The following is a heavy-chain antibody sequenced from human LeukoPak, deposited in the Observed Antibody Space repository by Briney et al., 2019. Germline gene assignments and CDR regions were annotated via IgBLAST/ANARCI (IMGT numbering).Heavy chain of an antibody. Sequence: PGGSLRLSCAASGFTFSSYSMNWVRQAPGKGLEWVSYISSSSSTIYYADSVKGRFTISRDNAKNSLYLQMNSLRDEDTAVYYCARESGPFSSSWYTAYYYYYRDVWGKGTTVTVSS. CDR3: ARESGPFSSSWYTAYYYYYRDV. J-gene: IGHJ6*03. CDR1: GFTFSSYS. CDR2: ISSSSSTI. V-gene: IGHV3-48*02. D-gene: IGHD6-13*01.